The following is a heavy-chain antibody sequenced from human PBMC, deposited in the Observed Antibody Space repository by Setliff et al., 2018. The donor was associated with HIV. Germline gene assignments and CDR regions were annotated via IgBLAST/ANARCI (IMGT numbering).Heavy chain of an antibody. J-gene: IGHJ6*03. V-gene: IGHV4-59*01. CDR1: GASISSYH. Sequence: SETLSLTCVVSGASISSYHWNWIRQPPGEGLEWIGYIHHTGSSNYNPSLRGRVTISVDTSKNQFSLKLSSVTAADTAVYYCAKHGGFWNGILYYYFYMDVWGKGTTVTVSS. CDR2: IHHTGSS. D-gene: IGHD3-3*01. CDR3: AKHGGFWNGILYYYFYMDV.